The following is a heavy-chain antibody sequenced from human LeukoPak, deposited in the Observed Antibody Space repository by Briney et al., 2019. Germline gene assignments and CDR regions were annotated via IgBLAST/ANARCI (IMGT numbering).Heavy chain of an antibody. CDR3: AQDYGRDGEGTMFDY. J-gene: IGHJ4*02. CDR2: IYGGGTTT. CDR1: GFIFSNYA. V-gene: IGHV3-23*01. D-gene: IGHD3-10*01. Sequence: QAGGSLRLSCAVSGFIFSNYAMSWVRQAPGKGLEWVSGIYGGGTTTHYADSVKGRFTISRDNSKNTLYLEMNSLRAEDTAVYYCAQDYGRDGEGTMFDYWGQGILVTVSS.